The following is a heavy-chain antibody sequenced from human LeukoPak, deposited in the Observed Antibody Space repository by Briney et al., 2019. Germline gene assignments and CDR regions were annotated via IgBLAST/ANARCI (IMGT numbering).Heavy chain of an antibody. V-gene: IGHV3-23*01. D-gene: IGHD2-2*01. CDR2: ISDNGGST. CDR1: GFTFNIYT. CDR3: ARDRWSLFGYCSSTSCHYYYYYMDV. J-gene: IGHJ6*03. Sequence: GGSLRLSCAASGFTFNIYTMSWVRQAPGKGLEWVSVISDNGGSTYYADSVKGRFTISRDNSKNTLYLQMNSLRAEDTAVYYCARDRWSLFGYCSSTSCHYYYYYMDVWGKGTTVTVSS.